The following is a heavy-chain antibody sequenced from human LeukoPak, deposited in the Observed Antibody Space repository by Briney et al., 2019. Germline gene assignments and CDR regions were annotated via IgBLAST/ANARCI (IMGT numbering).Heavy chain of an antibody. V-gene: IGHV3-30*03. CDR1: GFTFSSYG. Sequence: GGSLRLSCAASGFTFSSYGMHWVRQAPGKGLEWVAVISYDGSNKYYADSVMGRFTISRDNSKNTLYLQMNSLRAEDTAVYYCAREYIGAMGAFDIWGQGTMVTVSS. CDR2: ISYDGSNK. J-gene: IGHJ3*02. D-gene: IGHD3-16*01. CDR3: AREYIGAMGAFDI.